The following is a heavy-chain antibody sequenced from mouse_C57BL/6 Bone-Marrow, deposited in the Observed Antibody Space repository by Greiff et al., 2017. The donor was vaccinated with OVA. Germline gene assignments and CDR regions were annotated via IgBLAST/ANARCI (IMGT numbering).Heavy chain of an antibody. D-gene: IGHD2-12*01. CDR3: AIYYSNDVRYAMDY. Sequence: QVQLQQPGAELVKPGASVKASCKASGYTFTSYWMHWVKQRPGQGLEWIGRLHPSDSATNYNQTFKGKATLTVDKSSRTAYMQLSSLTSEDSAVYYWAIYYSNDVRYAMDYWGQGTSVTVSS. V-gene: IGHV1-74*01. J-gene: IGHJ4*01. CDR2: LHPSDSAT. CDR1: GYTFTSYW.